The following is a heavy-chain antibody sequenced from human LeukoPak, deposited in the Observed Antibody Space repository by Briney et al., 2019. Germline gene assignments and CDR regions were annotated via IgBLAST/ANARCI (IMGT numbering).Heavy chain of an antibody. V-gene: IGHV3-23*01. CDR2: FSGSGGDT. CDR3: AKSGYNRFDY. D-gene: IGHD5-24*01. Sequence: GGTLRLSCAASGFTFSSYGMSWVRQAPGKGLEWVSAFSGSGGDTYYADSVKGRFTISRDNSKNTLYLQMNSLRAEDTAVYYCAKSGYNRFDYWGQGTLVTVSS. J-gene: IGHJ4*02. CDR1: GFTFSSYG.